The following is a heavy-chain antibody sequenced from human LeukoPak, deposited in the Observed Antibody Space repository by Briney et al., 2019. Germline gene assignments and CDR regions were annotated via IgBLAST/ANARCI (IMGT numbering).Heavy chain of an antibody. Sequence: SETLSLTCAVSGGSLSGYYWSWIRQPPGKGLEWIGEINHRGTTNYNPSLKSRVTISVDTSKNQFSLKLHFVTAADTAVYYCAKARNYDLLTDTYYFPYWGQGTLVTVSS. CDR3: AKARNYDLLTDTYYFPY. CDR1: GGSLSGYY. V-gene: IGHV4-34*01. D-gene: IGHD3-9*01. CDR2: INHRGTT. J-gene: IGHJ4*02.